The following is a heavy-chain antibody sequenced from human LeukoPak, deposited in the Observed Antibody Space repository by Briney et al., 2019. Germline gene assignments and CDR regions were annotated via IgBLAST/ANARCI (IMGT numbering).Heavy chain of an antibody. CDR1: GYTFTGYY. CDR2: INPNSGGT. CDR3: ARDWYYGDGYFDY. Sequence: ASVKVSCKASGYTFTGYYMHWVRQAPGQGLEWMGWINPNSGGTNYAQDFHGRVTMTRDTSISTAYMELSRLRSDDTAVYYCARDWYYGDGYFDYWGQGTLVTVSS. J-gene: IGHJ4*02. D-gene: IGHD4-17*01. V-gene: IGHV1-2*02.